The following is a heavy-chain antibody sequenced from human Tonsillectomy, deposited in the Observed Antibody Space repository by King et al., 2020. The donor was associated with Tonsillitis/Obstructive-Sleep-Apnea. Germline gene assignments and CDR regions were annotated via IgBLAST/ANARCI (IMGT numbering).Heavy chain of an antibody. CDR2: INHSGST. CDR3: ARAKRGWFDP. D-gene: IGHD3-10*01. V-gene: IGHV4-34*01. CDR1: GGSFSGYY. Sequence: VQLQQWGAGLLKPSEPLSLTCAVYGGSFSGYYWSWIRQPPGKGLEWIGEINHSGSTNYNPSLKSRVTISVDTSKNQFSLKLSSVTAADTAVYYCARAKRGWFDPWGQGTLVTVSS. J-gene: IGHJ5*02.